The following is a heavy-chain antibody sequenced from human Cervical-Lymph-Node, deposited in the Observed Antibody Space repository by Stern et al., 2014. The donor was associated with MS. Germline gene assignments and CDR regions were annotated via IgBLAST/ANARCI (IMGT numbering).Heavy chain of an antibody. CDR1: GGSFSGYY. D-gene: IGHD1-20*01. CDR2: LNDSGST. CDR3: ARGGVTGTAWFDP. J-gene: IGHJ5*02. Sequence: QVQLQQWGAGLLKPSETLSLTCAVYGGSFSGYYWSWIRQPPGKGLEWIGELNDSGSTNYSPSLKMRVTISVDTSKNQCSLKLSSVTAADTAVYYCARGGVTGTAWFDPWGQGTLVTVSS. V-gene: IGHV4-34*01.